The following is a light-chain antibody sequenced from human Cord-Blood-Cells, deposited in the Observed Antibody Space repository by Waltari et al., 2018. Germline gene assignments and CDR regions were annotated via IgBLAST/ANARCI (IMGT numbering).Light chain of an antibody. V-gene: IGKV1-39*01. Sequence: DIQMTQSASSLSASVGDRVTITRRASQSIRSYLNLYQQKPGKDPKLLIYAASSLQSGVPSRFSGSGSGTDFTLTISSLQPEDFATYYCQQSYSTPPTFGQGTKVEIK. CDR3: QQSYSTPPT. J-gene: IGKJ1*01. CDR1: QSIRSY. CDR2: AAS.